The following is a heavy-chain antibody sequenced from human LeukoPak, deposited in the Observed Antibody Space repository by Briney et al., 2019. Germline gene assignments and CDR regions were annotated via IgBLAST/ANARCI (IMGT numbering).Heavy chain of an antibody. CDR1: GYTFTGYY. Sequence: ASVKVSCKASGYTFTGYYMHWVRQAPGQGLEWMGWINPNSGGTNYAQKFQGRVTMTRDTSISTVYMELSSLRSEDTAVYYCAANYHRNPGAGKAIDYWGQGTLVTVSS. CDR2: INPNSGGT. CDR3: AANYHRNPGAGKAIDY. J-gene: IGHJ4*02. V-gene: IGHV1-2*02. D-gene: IGHD6-19*01.